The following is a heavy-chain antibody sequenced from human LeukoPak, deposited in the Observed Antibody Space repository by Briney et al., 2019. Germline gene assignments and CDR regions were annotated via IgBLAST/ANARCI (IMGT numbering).Heavy chain of an antibody. CDR3: ARHAYYYDSSGYYYDY. V-gene: IGHV4-59*08. D-gene: IGHD3-22*01. J-gene: IGHJ4*02. CDR1: GGSISSYY. CDR2: IYYSGST. Sequence: SETLSLTCTVSGGSISSYYWSWIRQPPGKGLEWIGYIYYSGSTNYNPSLKSRVTISVDTSKNQFSPKLSSVTAADTAVYYCARHAYYYDSSGYYYDYWGQGTLVTVSS.